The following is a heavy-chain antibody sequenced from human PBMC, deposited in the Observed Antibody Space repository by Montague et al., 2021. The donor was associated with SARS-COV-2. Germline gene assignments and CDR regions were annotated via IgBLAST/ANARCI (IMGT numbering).Heavy chain of an antibody. CDR1: GGSFSGYY. CDR3: ASLRGSADILTAFQGVSYFYGMDV. D-gene: IGHD3-9*01. V-gene: IGHV4-34*01. J-gene: IGHJ6*02. CDR2: INHSGST. Sequence: SETLSLTCAVYGGSFSGYYWNWIRQPSGKGLQWIGEINHSGSTNYNPSLKSRVTVSVDTSKNQFSLKLSSVTAADTAVYYCASLRGSADILTAFQGVSYFYGMDVWGQGTTVTVSS.